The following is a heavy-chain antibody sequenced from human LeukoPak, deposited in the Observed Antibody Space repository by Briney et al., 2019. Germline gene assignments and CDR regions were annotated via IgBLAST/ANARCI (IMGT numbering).Heavy chain of an antibody. CDR2: ISDTGGRT. V-gene: IGHV3-23*01. CDR1: GITLSNYG. CDR3: AKRGVVTRVILVGFHKEAYYFDS. D-gene: IGHD3-22*01. Sequence: AGGSLRPSCAVSGITLSNYGMTWVRQAPGKGLEWVAGISDTGGRTNYADSVKGRFTISRDNPKNTLYLQMNSLRAEDTAVYFCAKRGVVTRVILVGFHKEAYYFDSWGQGALVTVSS. J-gene: IGHJ4*02.